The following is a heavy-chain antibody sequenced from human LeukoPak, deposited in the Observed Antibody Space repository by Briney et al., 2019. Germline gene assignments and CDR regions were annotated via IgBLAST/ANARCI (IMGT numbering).Heavy chain of an antibody. D-gene: IGHD3-10*01. CDR1: GFSLSTSGVG. Sequence: SGPTLVKPTQTLTLTCTFSGFSLSTSGVGVGWIRQPPGKVLEWLALIYWDDNKRYSPSLKSRLTITKDTSKNQVVLTMTNMDPVDTATYYCAHRSITMVRGLLQPWFDPWGQGTLVTVSS. CDR2: IYWDDNK. J-gene: IGHJ5*02. V-gene: IGHV2-5*02. CDR3: AHRSITMVRGLLQPWFDP.